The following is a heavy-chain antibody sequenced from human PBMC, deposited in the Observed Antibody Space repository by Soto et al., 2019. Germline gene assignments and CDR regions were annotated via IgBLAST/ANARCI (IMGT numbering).Heavy chain of an antibody. CDR1: GFTVSSNY. Sequence: GGSLRLSCAASGFTVSSNYMSWVRQAPGKGLEWVSVIYSGGSTYYADSVKGRFTISRDNSKNTLYLQMNSLRAEDTAVYYCARRAGYYYGMGVWGQGTTVTVSS. J-gene: IGHJ6*02. CDR2: IYSGGST. V-gene: IGHV3-53*01. CDR3: ARRAGYYYGMGV.